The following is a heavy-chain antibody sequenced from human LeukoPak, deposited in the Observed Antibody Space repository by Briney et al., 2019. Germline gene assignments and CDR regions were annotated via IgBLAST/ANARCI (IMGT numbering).Heavy chain of an antibody. Sequence: ASVKVSCKASGYTFTNYYICWVRQAPGQGLEWMGIINPSGGSTDYAQKFQGRVTMTRDTSTTTVYMELSSLRSEDTAVYYCARATWYGGSPSGAFDIWGQGTMVTVSS. CDR2: INPSGGST. CDR1: GYTFTNYY. V-gene: IGHV1-46*01. CDR3: ARATWYGGSPSGAFDI. J-gene: IGHJ3*02. D-gene: IGHD2-15*01.